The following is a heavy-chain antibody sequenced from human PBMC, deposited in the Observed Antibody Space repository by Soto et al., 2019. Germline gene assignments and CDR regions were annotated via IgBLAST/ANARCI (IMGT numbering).Heavy chain of an antibody. CDR3: AIGDLNPRGYSYGYQFDY. V-gene: IGHV4-61*01. Sequence: SETLSLTCTVSGGSVSSGSYYWSWIRQPPGRGLEWIGYIYYSGSTNYNPSLKSRVTISVDTSKNQFSLKLSSVTAADTAVYYCAIGDLNPRGYSYGYQFDYWGQGTLVTVSS. J-gene: IGHJ4*02. CDR2: IYYSGST. CDR1: GGSVSSGSYY. D-gene: IGHD5-18*01.